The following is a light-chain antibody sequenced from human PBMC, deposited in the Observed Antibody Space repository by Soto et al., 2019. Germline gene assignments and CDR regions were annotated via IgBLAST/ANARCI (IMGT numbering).Light chain of an antibody. CDR1: QSLSSSY. J-gene: IGKJ4*01. CDR2: GAS. Sequence: ENVLMQSPGTLSLSPGERATLSCRASQSLSSSYLAWYQQKPGQAPRLLIYGASSRATGIPDRFSGSGSGTDFTLTISRLEPEDFAVYYCQQFATSPLTFGGGTKVEIK. CDR3: QQFATSPLT. V-gene: IGKV3-20*01.